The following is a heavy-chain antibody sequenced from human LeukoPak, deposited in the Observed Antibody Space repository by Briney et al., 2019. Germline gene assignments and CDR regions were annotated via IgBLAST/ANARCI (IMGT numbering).Heavy chain of an antibody. J-gene: IGHJ5*02. CDR1: GGSISSGDYY. CDR2: IYYSGST. Sequence: SQTLSLTCTVSGGSISSGDYYWSWIRQPPGKGLEWIGYIYYSGSTYYNPSLESRVTISVDTSKNQFSLKLSSVTAADTAVYYYARGLLASAGLSMNWFDPWGQGTLVTVSS. D-gene: IGHD2-15*01. V-gene: IGHV4-30-4*08. CDR3: ARGLLASAGLSMNWFDP.